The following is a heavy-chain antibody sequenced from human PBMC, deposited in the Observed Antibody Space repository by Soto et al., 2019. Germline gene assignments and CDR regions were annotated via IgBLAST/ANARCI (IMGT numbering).Heavy chain of an antibody. J-gene: IGHJ6*02. V-gene: IGHV1-18*01. CDR1: GYVFTSYG. Sequence: QVQLVQSGAEVKNPGASVKVSCKTSGYVFTSYGIGWARQATGQGLEWMGWINTYNGNTNYAQNLQGRVTLTTDTSTSTAYMELRSLRSNDTAIYYCVLVDVFVPPSPQDVWGQGTTVNVSS. D-gene: IGHD2-8*01. CDR2: INTYNGNT. CDR3: VLVDVFVPPSPQDV.